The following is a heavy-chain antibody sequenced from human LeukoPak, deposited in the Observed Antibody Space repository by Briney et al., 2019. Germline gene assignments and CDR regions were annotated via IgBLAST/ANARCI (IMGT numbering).Heavy chain of an antibody. CDR3: ARVIAVAGDLEYFHH. V-gene: IGHV4-30-4*01. J-gene: IGHJ1*01. CDR2: IYHSGST. D-gene: IGHD6-13*01. Sequence: SETLCLTCTVSGGSINIGDYYGSWIRQPPGKGLESIGYIYHSGSTYYNPSLKSRVTVSVDTSKNQFSLKLSSVTAADTAVYYCARVIAVAGDLEYFHHWGQGTLVTASS. CDR1: GGSINIGDYY.